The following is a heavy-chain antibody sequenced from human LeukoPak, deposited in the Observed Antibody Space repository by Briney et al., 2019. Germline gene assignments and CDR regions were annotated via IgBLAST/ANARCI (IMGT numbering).Heavy chain of an antibody. Sequence: GGSLRLSCAASGFTFSSYGMHWVRQAPGKGLEWVAVISYDGSNKYYADSVKGRFTISRDNAKNSLYLQMNSLRAEDTAVYYCASRGWPTAFDYWGQGTLVTVSS. D-gene: IGHD5-24*01. CDR2: ISYDGSNK. CDR3: ASRGWPTAFDY. J-gene: IGHJ4*02. CDR1: GFTFSSYG. V-gene: IGHV3-30*03.